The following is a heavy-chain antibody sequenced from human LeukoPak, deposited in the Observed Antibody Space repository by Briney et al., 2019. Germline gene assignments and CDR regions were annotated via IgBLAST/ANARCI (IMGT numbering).Heavy chain of an antibody. J-gene: IGHJ6*03. CDR1: GGSFSGYY. V-gene: IGHV4-34*01. D-gene: IGHD2-15*01. CDR3: ARGRRIVVVLGATRAHRDYYMDV. Sequence: SETLSLTCAVYGGSFSGYYWSWIRQSPGKGLEWIGETYHSGSTNYNPSLKSRVTISLDTSKNQFSLKLSSVTAADTAVYYCARGRRIVVVLGATRAHRDYYMDVWGKGPRSPSP. CDR2: TYHSGST.